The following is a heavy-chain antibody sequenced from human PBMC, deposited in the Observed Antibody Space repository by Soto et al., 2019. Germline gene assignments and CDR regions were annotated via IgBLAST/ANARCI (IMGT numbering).Heavy chain of an antibody. CDR3: AHIPNYYQYDWFDP. J-gene: IGHJ5*02. Sequence: QITLKESGPPLVKPTQTLTLTCTFSGFSLTTRGVGVGWIRQPPGKALECLALIYWDDDKRYSPSLQSRLSTNKXTXKNQVVLTMTNVDPVDTATYYCAHIPNYYQYDWFDPWGQGTLVSVSS. CDR1: GFSLTTRGVG. CDR2: IYWDDDK. D-gene: IGHD3-16*01. V-gene: IGHV2-5*02.